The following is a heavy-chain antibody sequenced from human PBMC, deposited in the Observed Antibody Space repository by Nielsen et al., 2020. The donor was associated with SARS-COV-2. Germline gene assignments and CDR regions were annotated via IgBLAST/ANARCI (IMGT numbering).Heavy chain of an antibody. Sequence: SETLSLTCTVSGASISRYYWGWIRQTPGKGLEWIGYVYYRGSTNYNPSFKSRVTMSVDTSKNQFSLKLNSVSAADTAVYYCAREIEWNFFDYWGQGTLVTVTS. V-gene: IGHV4-59*13. D-gene: IGHD1-7*01. CDR2: VYYRGST. J-gene: IGHJ4*02. CDR3: AREIEWNFFDY. CDR1: GASISRYY.